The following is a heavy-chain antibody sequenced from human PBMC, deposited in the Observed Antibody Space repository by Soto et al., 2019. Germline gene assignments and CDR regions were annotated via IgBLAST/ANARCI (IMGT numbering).Heavy chain of an antibody. J-gene: IGHJ3*02. V-gene: IGHV3-23*01. Sequence: EVQLLESGGGLVQPGGSLRLSCAASGFTFSNYAMSWVRQAPGKGLEWVSAISGSGGSTYYADSVKGRFTISRDNSKNTLFLQMNSLRAEDTAVYYCAKDRYCSGGSCHSEWAFDIWGQGTMVTVSS. CDR3: AKDRYCSGGSCHSEWAFDI. CDR2: ISGSGGST. CDR1: GFTFSNYA. D-gene: IGHD2-15*01.